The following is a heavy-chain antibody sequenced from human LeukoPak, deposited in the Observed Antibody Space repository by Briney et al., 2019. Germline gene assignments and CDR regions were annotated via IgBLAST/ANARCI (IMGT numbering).Heavy chain of an antibody. J-gene: IGHJ6*03. V-gene: IGHV4-38-2*02. CDR3: AVQQWGSSSRFYYYYYMDV. CDR2: IYHSGST. CDR1: GYSISSGYY. Sequence: SENLSLTCTVSGYSISSGYYWGWIRQPPGKGLEWIGSIYHSGSTSYNPSLKSRVTLSVDTSKNQFSLKLSSVTAADTAVYYCAVQQWGSSSRFYYYYYMDVWGKGTSVTVSS. D-gene: IGHD6-6*01.